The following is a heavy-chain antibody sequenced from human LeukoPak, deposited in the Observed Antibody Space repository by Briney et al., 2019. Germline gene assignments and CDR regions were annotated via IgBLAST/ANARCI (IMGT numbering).Heavy chain of an antibody. CDR1: GYTFTSYY. J-gene: IGHJ5*02. CDR2: INPSGGST. D-gene: IGHD3-22*01. V-gene: IGHV1-46*01. Sequence: ASVKVSRKASGYTFTSYYMHWVRQAPGQGLEWMGIINPSGGSTSYALKFQGRVTMTRDTSTSTVYMELSSLRSEDTAVYYCARAHDSSGSGSNWFDPWGQGTLVTVSS. CDR3: ARAHDSSGSGSNWFDP.